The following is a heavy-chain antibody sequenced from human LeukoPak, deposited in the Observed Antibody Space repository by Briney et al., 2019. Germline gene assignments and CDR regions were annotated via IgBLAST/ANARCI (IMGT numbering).Heavy chain of an antibody. CDR1: GYIFSNYA. CDR2: IIPIFGTA. D-gene: IGHD5-18*01. CDR3: ARGRGYSYGYGY. J-gene: IGHJ4*02. V-gene: IGHV1-69*06. Sequence: ASVKVSCRASGYIFSNYAMNWVRQAPGQGLEWMGGIIPIFGTANYAQKFQGRVTITADKSTSTAYMELSSLRSEDTAVYYCARGRGYSYGYGYWGQGTLVTVSS.